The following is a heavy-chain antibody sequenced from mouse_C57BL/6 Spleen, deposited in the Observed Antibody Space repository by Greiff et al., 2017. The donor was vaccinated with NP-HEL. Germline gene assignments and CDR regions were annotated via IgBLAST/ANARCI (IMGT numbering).Heavy chain of an antibody. CDR2: IDPSDSET. Sequence: QVQLQQPGAELVRPGSSVKLSCKASGYTFTSYWMHWVKQRPIQGLEWIGNIDPSDSETHYNQKFKDKATLTVDKSTSTAYMQLSSLTSEDSAVYYCAREATLYYFDYWGQGTTLTVSS. J-gene: IGHJ2*01. V-gene: IGHV1-52*01. CDR1: GYTFTSYW. D-gene: IGHD2-3*01. CDR3: AREATLYYFDY.